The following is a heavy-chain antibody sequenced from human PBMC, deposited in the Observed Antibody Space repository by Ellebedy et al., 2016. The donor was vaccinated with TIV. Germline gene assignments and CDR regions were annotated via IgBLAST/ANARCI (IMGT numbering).Heavy chain of an antibody. CDR2: ISSSSSTI. V-gene: IGHV3-48*04. J-gene: IGHJ6*02. D-gene: IGHD3-16*01. Sequence: GESLKISXAASGFTFSSYSMNWVRQAPGKGLEWVSYISSSSSTIYYADSVKGRFTISRDNAKNSLYLQMNSLRAEDTAVSYCARGVPEGGYYYYGMDVWGQGTTVTVSS. CDR1: GFTFSSYS. CDR3: ARGVPEGGYYYYGMDV.